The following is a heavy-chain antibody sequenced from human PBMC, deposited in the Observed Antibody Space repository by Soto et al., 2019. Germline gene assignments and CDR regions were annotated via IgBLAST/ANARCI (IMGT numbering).Heavy chain of an antibody. Sequence: GGSLSLSCGVSGFTFGSRAINGARQAQGKGLEWVSRISGSGVANCDAGPVKGRFTISRDNSNNTVSLQRNRLRAEDYAVYYCSKARSPGATTWNVYWGQGTLVTVSS. J-gene: IGHJ1*01. CDR2: ISGSGVAN. V-gene: IGHV3-23*01. D-gene: IGHD1-1*01. CDR1: GFTFGSRA. CDR3: SKARSPGATTWNVY.